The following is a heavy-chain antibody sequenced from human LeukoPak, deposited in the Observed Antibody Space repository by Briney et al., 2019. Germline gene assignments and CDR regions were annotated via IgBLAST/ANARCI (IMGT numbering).Heavy chain of an antibody. J-gene: IGHJ4*02. CDR2: ISGSGGST. Sequence: GGSLRLSCAASGFTFSSYAMSWVRQAPGKGLEWVSAISGSGGSTYYADSVKGRFTISRDNSKNALYLQMNSLRAEDTAVYYCAKDRQYYYDSSGYSGYFDYWGQGTLVTVSS. CDR3: AKDRQYYYDSSGYSGYFDY. CDR1: GFTFSSYA. V-gene: IGHV3-23*01. D-gene: IGHD3-22*01.